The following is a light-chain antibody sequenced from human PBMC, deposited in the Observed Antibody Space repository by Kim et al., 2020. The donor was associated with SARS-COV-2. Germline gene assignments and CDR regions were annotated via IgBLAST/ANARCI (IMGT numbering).Light chain of an antibody. Sequence: NFMLTQPHSVSESPGKTVILSCTRSGGNIDSNSVQWYQQRPGSAPTTVIYEDHQRPSGVPARFSGSIDSSSNSAFLTISGLQTEAEDDYYCQSYDSDTRWVFGGGTQLTVL. V-gene: IGLV6-57*03. J-gene: IGLJ3*02. CDR2: EDH. CDR1: GGNIDSNS. CDR3: QSYDSDTRWV.